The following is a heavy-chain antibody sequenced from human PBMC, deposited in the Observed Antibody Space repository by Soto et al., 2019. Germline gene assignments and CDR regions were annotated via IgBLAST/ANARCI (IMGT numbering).Heavy chain of an antibody. CDR2: FDPEDDEI. CDR1: GDTLSELS. CDR3: ATERLGFCDSDNCYRHYFDS. Sequence: ASVKVSCKVSGDTLSELSIHWVRQAPGKGLEWMGRFDPEDDEIVYAQKFQGRVTMTEDTSTDTSYMEVTSLTSEDTAVYYCATERLGFCDSDNCYRHYFDSWGQGSLVTISS. J-gene: IGHJ4*02. D-gene: IGHD2-21*02. V-gene: IGHV1-24*01.